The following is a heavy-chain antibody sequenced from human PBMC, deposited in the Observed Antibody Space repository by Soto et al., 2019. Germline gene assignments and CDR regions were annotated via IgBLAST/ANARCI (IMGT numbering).Heavy chain of an antibody. CDR1: GFTFSSYA. Sequence: EVQLLESGGGLVQPGGSLRLSCAASGFTFSSYAMSWVRQAPGRGLEWISAVSGSGGSTYYADSVKGRFTISRDNSRDTLDLEMNNLGGDDTAVYYCWKPPDYNWNDSWGQGTLVTVSS. CDR3: WKPPDYNWNDS. V-gene: IGHV3-23*01. D-gene: IGHD3-10*01. J-gene: IGHJ5*01. CDR2: VSGSGGST.